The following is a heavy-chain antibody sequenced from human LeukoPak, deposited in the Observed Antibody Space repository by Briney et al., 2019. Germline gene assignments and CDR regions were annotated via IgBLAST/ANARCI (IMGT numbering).Heavy chain of an antibody. J-gene: IGHJ4*02. Sequence: GGSLRLSCAASGFTFSNSAMSWVRQAPGKGLEWVSTLSGSGITTYYADSVKGRFTISRDNSKNTLYLQMNSLRAEDTAVYYCAREITSSSSFDSWGQGTLVTVSS. CDR3: AREITSSSSFDS. CDR2: LSGSGITT. CDR1: GFTFSNSA. D-gene: IGHD6-6*01. V-gene: IGHV3-23*01.